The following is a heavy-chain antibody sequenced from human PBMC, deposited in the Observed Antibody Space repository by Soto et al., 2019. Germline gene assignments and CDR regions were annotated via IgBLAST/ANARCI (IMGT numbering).Heavy chain of an antibody. V-gene: IGHV4-31*03. J-gene: IGHJ4*02. CDR3: ARADYGDRGLAFDS. CDR1: GASTDSGGYY. CDR2: IYYTGST. D-gene: IGHD4-17*01. Sequence: QVQLQESGPGLVKTSQTLSLTCTVSGASTDSGGYYWSWIRQHPGKGLEWIGYIYYTGSTYYSPSLKSRASISVDTSKNEFSLKLDSVTAADTAVYYCARADYGDRGLAFDSWGQGTLVTVSS.